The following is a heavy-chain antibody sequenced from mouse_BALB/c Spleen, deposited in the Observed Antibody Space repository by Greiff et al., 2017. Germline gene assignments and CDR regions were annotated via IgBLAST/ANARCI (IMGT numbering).Heavy chain of an antibody. Sequence: EVQLVESGGGLVQPGGSRKLSCAASGFTFSDYGMAWVRQAPGKGPEWVAFISNLAYSIYYADTVTGRFTISRENAKNTLYLEMSSLRSEDTAMYYCARAGNYGSSYVDYWGQGTTLTVSS. CDR3: ARAGNYGSSYVDY. J-gene: IGHJ2*01. CDR2: ISNLAYSI. D-gene: IGHD1-1*01. CDR1: GFTFSDYG. V-gene: IGHV5-15*02.